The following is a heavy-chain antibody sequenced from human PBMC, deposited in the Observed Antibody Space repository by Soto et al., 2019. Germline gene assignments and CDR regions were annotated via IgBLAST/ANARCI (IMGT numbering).Heavy chain of an antibody. J-gene: IGHJ4*02. D-gene: IGHD6-13*01. CDR3: ARRGPGTYFDY. CDR1: GFTFSSYA. V-gene: IGHV3-23*01. Sequence: EVQLLESGGGLVQPGGSLRLSCAASGFTFSSYAMRWVRQAPGKGLEWVSAISGSGGSTYYADSVKGRFTISRDNSKHTLYLQMNSLRAEDTAGYYCARRGPGTYFDYWGQGTLVTVSS. CDR2: ISGSGGST.